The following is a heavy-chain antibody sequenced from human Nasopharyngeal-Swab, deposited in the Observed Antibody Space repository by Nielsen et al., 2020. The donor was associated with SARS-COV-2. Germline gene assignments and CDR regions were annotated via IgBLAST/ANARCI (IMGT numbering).Heavy chain of an antibody. V-gene: IGHV1-46*01. CDR3: ARGPTVSSMYWYYMDV. D-gene: IGHD2-8*02. CDR2: INPTGGST. Sequence: ASVKVSCKASGETFTRNFMHLVRHAPGQGLEWLGFINPTGGSTNYAPKFQGRITMTRDTSTSKVYMQLSSLRSEDTAVYYCARGPTVSSMYWYYMDVWGKGTTVTVSS. J-gene: IGHJ6*03. CDR1: GETFTRNF.